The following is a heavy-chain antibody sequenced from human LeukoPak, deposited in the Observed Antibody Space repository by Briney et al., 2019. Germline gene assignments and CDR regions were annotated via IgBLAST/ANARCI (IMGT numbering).Heavy chain of an antibody. CDR1: GFSFSGSA. CDR3: TTYYYGSGSSHY. D-gene: IGHD3-10*01. J-gene: IGHJ4*02. Sequence: GGSLRLSCAASGFSFSGSAMHWVRQASGKGLEWVGRIRSKANSYATAYAASVKGRFTISRDDSKNTAYLQMNSLKTEDTAVYYCTTYYYGSGSSHYWGQGTLVTVSS. V-gene: IGHV3-73*01. CDR2: IRSKANSYAT.